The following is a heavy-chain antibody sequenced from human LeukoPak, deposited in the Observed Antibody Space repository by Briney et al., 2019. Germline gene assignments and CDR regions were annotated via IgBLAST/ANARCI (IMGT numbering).Heavy chain of an antibody. D-gene: IGHD3-10*01. CDR1: GGSVNSPYYY. Sequence: SETLSLTCSVSGGSVNSPYYYWSWIRQPPGKGLEWIGEINHSGSTNYNPSLKSRVTISVDTSKNQFSLKLSSVTAADTAVYYCARERVVRVRGVIPYGMDVWGQGTTVTVSS. CDR3: ARERVVRVRGVIPYGMDV. V-gene: IGHV4-39*07. J-gene: IGHJ6*02. CDR2: INHSGST.